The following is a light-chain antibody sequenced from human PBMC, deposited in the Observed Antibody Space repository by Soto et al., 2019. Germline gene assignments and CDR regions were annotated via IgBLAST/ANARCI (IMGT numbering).Light chain of an antibody. CDR1: SSNIGAGYD. V-gene: IGLV1-40*01. Sequence: QPVLTQPPSVSGAPGQRVTISCTGSSSNIGAGYDVHWYQQLPGTAPKLLIYGNSNRHSGVPDRFSGSKSGTSASLAITGLQAEDEADYYCQSYDSSLSGWVFGGGTQLTVL. CDR3: QSYDSSLSGWV. CDR2: GNS. J-gene: IGLJ3*02.